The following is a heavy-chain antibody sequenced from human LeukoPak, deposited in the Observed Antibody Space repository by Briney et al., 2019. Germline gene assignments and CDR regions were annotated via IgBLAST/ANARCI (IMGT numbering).Heavy chain of an antibody. V-gene: IGHV3-7*03. CDR2: INSDGSEG. Sequence: PGGSLGLSCAVSGFTFSGFWMSWSRRAPGKGLEWVASINSDGSEGYYADVVKGRFTISRDNAKNSLYLQINSLRAEDTAVYYCARSSYSSSSSVWGQGTMVTVSS. J-gene: IGHJ3*01. CDR3: ARSSYSSSSSV. D-gene: IGHD6-6*01. CDR1: GFTFSGFW.